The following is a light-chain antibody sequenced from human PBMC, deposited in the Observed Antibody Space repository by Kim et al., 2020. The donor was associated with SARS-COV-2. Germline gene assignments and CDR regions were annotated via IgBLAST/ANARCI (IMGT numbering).Light chain of an antibody. CDR2: DAS. Sequence: SGGDRATITCRASQGVDNYLAWYKQKPEQAPNLLIYDASTWPSGVPARFSGSGSGTDFTLTITGLQPEDVATYYCQKYDSAPWTFGQGTKVDIK. J-gene: IGKJ1*01. CDR3: QKYDSAPWT. CDR1: QGVDNY. V-gene: IGKV1-27*01.